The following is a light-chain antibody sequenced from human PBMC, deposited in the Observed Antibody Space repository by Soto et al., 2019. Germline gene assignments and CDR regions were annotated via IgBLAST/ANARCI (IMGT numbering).Light chain of an antibody. V-gene: IGKV1-5*03. J-gene: IGKJ4*01. Sequence: DIHMTQSPCALSASVGDRVTITCRASQSISNWLAWYQQKPGKAHKLLIYKASTLGSGGPSRFSGSGSGTEFTLTISSLQPDDFATYYCQQHNSISLLTFGGGTKVDI. CDR2: KAS. CDR1: QSISNW. CDR3: QQHNSISLLT.